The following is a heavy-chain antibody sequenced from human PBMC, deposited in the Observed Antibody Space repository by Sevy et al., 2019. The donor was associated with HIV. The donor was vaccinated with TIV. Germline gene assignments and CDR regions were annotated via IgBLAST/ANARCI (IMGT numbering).Heavy chain of an antibody. CDR2: INSEGSST. CDR3: ARGGRPAGFDY. J-gene: IGHJ4*02. D-gene: IGHD2-2*01. V-gene: IGHV3-74*01. CDR1: GVTFSSHW. Sequence: GGSLRLSCAASGVTFSSHWMHWVRQTPGKGLVWVSRINSEGSSTSYADSVKGRFTISRDNAKNTLYLQMNSLSAEDTAVYFCARGGRPAGFDYWGQGTLVTVSS.